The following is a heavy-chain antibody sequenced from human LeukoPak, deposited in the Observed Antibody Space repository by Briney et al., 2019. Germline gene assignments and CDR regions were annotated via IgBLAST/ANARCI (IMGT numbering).Heavy chain of an antibody. Sequence: PGGSLRLSCAASGFTFSSIAMTWVRQAPGKGLEWVSTIRSNGDTTYNADSVKGRFTISRDNSKNTLYLQLSSLRVEDTAIYYCAKGQELDDGVFDSWGQGTLVTVSS. CDR3: AKGQELDDGVFDS. CDR1: GFTFSSIA. D-gene: IGHD1-1*01. J-gene: IGHJ4*02. V-gene: IGHV3-23*01. CDR2: IRSNGDTT.